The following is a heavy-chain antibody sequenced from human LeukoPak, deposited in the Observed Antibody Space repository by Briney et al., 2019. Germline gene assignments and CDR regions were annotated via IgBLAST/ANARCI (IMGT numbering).Heavy chain of an antibody. D-gene: IGHD6-13*01. Sequence: SETLSLTCTVSGGSISSSSYYWGWIRQPPGKGLEWIGSIYYSGSTYYNPSLKSRVTISVDTSKNQFSLKLSSVTAADTAVYYCARDPYSSSWYTWFDPWGQGTLVTVSS. CDR1: GGSISSSSYY. V-gene: IGHV4-39*02. J-gene: IGHJ5*02. CDR3: ARDPYSSSWYTWFDP. CDR2: IYYSGST.